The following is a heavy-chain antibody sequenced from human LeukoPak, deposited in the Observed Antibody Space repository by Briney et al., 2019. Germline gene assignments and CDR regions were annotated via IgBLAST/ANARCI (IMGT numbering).Heavy chain of an antibody. CDR1: GYTFTSYY. D-gene: IGHD6-19*01. CDR3: ARDEMEWLVRGYFDY. CDR2: INPSGGST. J-gene: IGHJ4*02. V-gene: IGHV1-46*01. Sequence: ASVKVSCKASGYTFTSYYMHWVRQAPGQGLEWMGIINPSGGSTSYAQKFQGRVTMTRDTSTSTVYMELSSLRSEDTAVYYCARDEMEWLVRGYFDYWGQGTLVTISS.